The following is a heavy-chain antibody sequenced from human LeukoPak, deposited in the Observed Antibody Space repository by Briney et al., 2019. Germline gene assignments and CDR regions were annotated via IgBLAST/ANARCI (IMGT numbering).Heavy chain of an antibody. CDR2: IYHSGTT. V-gene: IGHV4-4*02. CDR3: ARVVVVSATLKDWFDP. Sequence: PSETLSLTCAVSGGSISSTNWWSWVRQSPGKGLEYIGEIYHSGTTNYTPSLKIRVTISLDKSENHFSLKLTSVTAADTAVYYCARVVVVSATLKDWFDPWGQGILVTVSS. J-gene: IGHJ5*02. D-gene: IGHD2-15*01. CDR1: GGSISSTNW.